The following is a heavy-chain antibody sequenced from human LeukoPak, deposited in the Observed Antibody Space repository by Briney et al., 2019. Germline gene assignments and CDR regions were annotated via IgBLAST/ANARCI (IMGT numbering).Heavy chain of an antibody. CDR3: ARGRYDFWSPSPYGMDV. Sequence: PGRSLRLSCAASGFTFSSYGMHWVRQAPGKGLEWVAVIWYDGSNKNYADSVKGRFTISRDNSKNTLYLQMNSLRAEDTAVYYCARGRYDFWSPSPYGMDVWGQGTTVTVSS. CDR2: IWYDGSNK. CDR1: GFTFSSYG. D-gene: IGHD3-3*01. J-gene: IGHJ6*02. V-gene: IGHV3-33*01.